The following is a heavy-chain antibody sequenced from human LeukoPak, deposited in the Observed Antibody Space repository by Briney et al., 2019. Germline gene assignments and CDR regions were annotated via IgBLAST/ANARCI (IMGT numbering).Heavy chain of an antibody. CDR1: GFTFRTYW. V-gene: IGHV3-7*01. J-gene: IGHJ4*02. Sequence: PGGSLRLSCAASGFTFRTYWMSWVRQTPGKGLEWVAKIKPDGSEKSYVDSVKGRFTISRDNAKTSVYLQRNSLRVEDTAVYYCARGQLADIYWGQGALVTVSS. CDR2: IKPDGSEK. CDR3: ARGQLADIY. D-gene: IGHD2-2*01.